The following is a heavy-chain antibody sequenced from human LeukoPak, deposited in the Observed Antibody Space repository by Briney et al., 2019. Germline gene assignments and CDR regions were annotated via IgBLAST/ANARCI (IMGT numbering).Heavy chain of an antibody. V-gene: IGHV4-30-4*01. J-gene: IGHJ4*02. Sequence: SETLSLTCTVSGGSISSGDYYWSCIRQPPGKGLECIGYIYYSGSTYYNPSLKSRITMSVDTSKNQFSLKLSSVTAADTAVYYCARWGDSSSCFDYWGQGTLVTVSS. CDR1: GGSISSGDYY. D-gene: IGHD6-13*01. CDR2: IYYSGST. CDR3: ARWGDSSSCFDY.